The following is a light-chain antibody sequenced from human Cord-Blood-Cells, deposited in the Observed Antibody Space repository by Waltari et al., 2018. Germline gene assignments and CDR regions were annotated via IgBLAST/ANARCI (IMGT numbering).Light chain of an antibody. Sequence: QSALTQPDSVSGSPGQSITISCPGTSSDVGGYNYASWYQQHPGKAPKLMIYDVSNRPSGVSNRCSGSKSGNTASLTISGLQAEDEADYYCSSYTSSSTYVFGTGTKVTVL. V-gene: IGLV2-14*01. CDR1: SSDVGGYNY. CDR3: SSYTSSSTYV. CDR2: DVS. J-gene: IGLJ1*01.